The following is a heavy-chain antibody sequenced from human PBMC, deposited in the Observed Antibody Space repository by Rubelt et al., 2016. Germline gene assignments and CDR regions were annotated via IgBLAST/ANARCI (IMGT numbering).Heavy chain of an antibody. CDR2: IRSSGNTI. Sequence: EVQLVESGGGLVQPGGSLRLSCAASGFTFSSYSMNWVRQAPGKGLEWISYIRSSGNTIYYADSVKGRFTISRDNAKNSLYLQMNSLRAEDTAVYYCASKGQYTSGWYYWGQGTLVTVSS. CDR3: ASKGQYTSGWYY. D-gene: IGHD6-19*01. J-gene: IGHJ4*02. V-gene: IGHV3-48*04. CDR1: GFTFSSYS.